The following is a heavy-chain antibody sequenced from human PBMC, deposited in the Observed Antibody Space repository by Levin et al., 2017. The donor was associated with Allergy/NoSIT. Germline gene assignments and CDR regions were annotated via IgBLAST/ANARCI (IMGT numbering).Heavy chain of an antibody. CDR1: GFTFNTYG. CDR3: ARADYGGIPYHYRLGV. J-gene: IGHJ6*02. Sequence: SGGSLRLSCAASGFTFNTYGMHWVRQAPGKGLEWVAVIWYDGSKKYYVDSVKGRFTISRDNSKNMLYLEMNSLRVEDTAVYYCARADYGGIPYHYRLGVWGQGTTVTVSS. CDR2: IWYDGSKK. V-gene: IGHV3-33*01. D-gene: IGHD4-23*01.